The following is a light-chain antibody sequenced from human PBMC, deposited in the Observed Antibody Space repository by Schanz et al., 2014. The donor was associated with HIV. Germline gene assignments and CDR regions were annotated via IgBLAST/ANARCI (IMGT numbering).Light chain of an antibody. CDR2: LNSDGSH. J-gene: IGLJ2*01. CDR1: SGHSNYA. V-gene: IGLV4-69*01. Sequence: QLVLTQSPSASASLGASVKLTCTLSSGHSNYAVAWHQQQPEKGPRYLMNLNSDGSHNKGDGIPDRFSGFSSGAERYLTISSLQSEDEADYYCQTWDTGTHVLFGGGTKLTVL. CDR3: QTWDTGTHVL.